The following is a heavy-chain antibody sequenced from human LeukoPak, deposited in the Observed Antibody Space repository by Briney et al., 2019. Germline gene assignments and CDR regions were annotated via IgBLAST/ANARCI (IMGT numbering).Heavy chain of an antibody. CDR2: INDSGTT. V-gene: IGHV4-34*01. CDR1: GGSLSGYY. J-gene: IGHJ4*02. Sequence: SETLSLTCAVYGGSLSGYYWSWIRQPPGKGLEWIGEINDSGTTNYNPPLKSRVTISEDTFRNQFSLKLSSVTAADTAVYYCARSGRYQIYWGRGTLVTVSS. D-gene: IGHD3-10*01. CDR3: ARSGRYQIY.